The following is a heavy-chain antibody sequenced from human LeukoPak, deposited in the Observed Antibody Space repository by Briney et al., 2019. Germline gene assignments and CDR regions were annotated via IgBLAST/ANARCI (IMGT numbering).Heavy chain of an antibody. Sequence: SETLTLTCTVSGGSISSYYWSWIRQPPGKGLEWIAYIYYSGSTNYNPSLKSRVTISVDTSKNQFSLKLSSVAAADTAVYYCARGGSSGWYEGRFDYWGQGTLVTVSS. CDR2: IYYSGST. CDR1: GGSISSYY. J-gene: IGHJ4*02. V-gene: IGHV4-59*01. CDR3: ARGGSSGWYEGRFDY. D-gene: IGHD6-19*01.